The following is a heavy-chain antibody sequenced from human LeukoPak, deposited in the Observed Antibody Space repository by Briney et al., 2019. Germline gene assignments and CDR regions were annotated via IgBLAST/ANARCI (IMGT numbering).Heavy chain of an antibody. CDR3: ARERKYDSNFDY. D-gene: IGHD1-1*01. V-gene: IGHV3-23*01. CDR1: GFTFSSYA. CDR2: ISGSGGST. J-gene: IGHJ4*02. Sequence: GGSLRLSCAASGFTFSSYAMSWVRQAPGKGLEWVSAISGSGGSTYYADSVKGRFTVSRDNAKNTLYLQMNSLRAEDTAVYYCARERKYDSNFDYWGQGTLVTVSS.